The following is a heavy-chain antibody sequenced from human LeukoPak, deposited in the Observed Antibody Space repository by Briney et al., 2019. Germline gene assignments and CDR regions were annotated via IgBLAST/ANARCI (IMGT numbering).Heavy chain of an antibody. CDR3: ARDDASTARASGMDV. J-gene: IGHJ6*04. V-gene: IGHV3-21*01. D-gene: IGHD6-6*01. Sequence: AGGSLRLSCAASGFTFSAYDMNWLRQAQGKGLEGVSYISRDSAFVYYADSVKGRLTISRDNAKNSLYLQMESVRGEDTAVYYCARDDASTARASGMDVWGIGTTVTVSS. CDR2: ISRDSAFV. CDR1: GFTFSAYD.